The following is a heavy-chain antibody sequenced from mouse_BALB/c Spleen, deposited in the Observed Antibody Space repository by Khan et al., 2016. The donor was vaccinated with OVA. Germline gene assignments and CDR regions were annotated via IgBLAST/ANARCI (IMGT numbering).Heavy chain of an antibody. Sequence: QIQLVQSGPELKKPGETVKISCKASGYTFTNYGMNWMKQAPGKGLKWMGWINTYTGEPTYADDFKGRFAFSLETSASTAYLQINNLKNEDTATYFCARPPYFAYVMAYWGQGTSVIVSS. D-gene: IGHD2-10*01. J-gene: IGHJ4*01. CDR2: INTYTGEP. V-gene: IGHV9-3-1*01. CDR1: GYTFTNYG. CDR3: ARPPYFAYVMAY.